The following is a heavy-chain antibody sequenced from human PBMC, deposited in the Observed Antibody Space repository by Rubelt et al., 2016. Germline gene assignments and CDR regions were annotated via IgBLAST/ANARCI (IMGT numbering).Heavy chain of an antibody. D-gene: IGHD2-8*02. Sequence: EVQLVESGGDLVQPGGSLRLSCAASGFTVNSHYMTWVRQAPGKGLEWVSVIYSGGGTDYVDSVKGRFTISRDNSKNTLYLQMNSLRAEETAVYYCAKSGPGEVLFYFDYWGQGTPVTVSS. CDR2: IYSGGGT. V-gene: IGHV3-66*01. CDR1: GFTVNSHY. J-gene: IGHJ4*02. CDR3: AKSGPGEVLFYFDY.